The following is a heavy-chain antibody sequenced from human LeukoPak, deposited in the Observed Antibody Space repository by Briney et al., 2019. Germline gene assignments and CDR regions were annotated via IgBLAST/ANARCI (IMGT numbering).Heavy chain of an antibody. J-gene: IGHJ4*02. CDR3: ARDGLEGSIL. D-gene: IGHD5-24*01. CDR2: IYNSGST. Sequence: SETLSLTCTVSGGSISGYYWSWIRQPPGKGLEWIGYIYNSGSTTYNPSLKSRVTISVDTSKNQFSLRLRSATAADTAVYYCARDGLEGSILWGQGTLVTVSS. V-gene: IGHV4-59*01. CDR1: GGSISGYY.